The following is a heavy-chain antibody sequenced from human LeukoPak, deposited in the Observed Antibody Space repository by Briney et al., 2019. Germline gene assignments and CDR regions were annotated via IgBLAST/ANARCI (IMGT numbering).Heavy chain of an antibody. V-gene: IGHV3-33*01. CDR2: IWYDGSNE. D-gene: IGHD1-26*01. CDR1: GFTFSSYG. CDR3: AGMGAQFSIDY. Sequence: GGSLRLSCAASGFTFSSYGMHWVRQAPGKGLEWVAVIWYDGSNEYYADSVKGRFTISGDNSKNTLYLQMNSLRAEDTAVYYCAGMGAQFSIDYWGQGTLVTVSS. J-gene: IGHJ4*02.